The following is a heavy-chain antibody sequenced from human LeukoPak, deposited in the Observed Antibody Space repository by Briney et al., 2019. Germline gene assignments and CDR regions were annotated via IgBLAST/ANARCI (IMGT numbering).Heavy chain of an antibody. CDR3: ATDRGSGWLRSFDY. D-gene: IGHD6-19*01. V-gene: IGHV1-24*01. J-gene: IGHJ4*02. CDR2: FDPKDGET. CDR1: GYTLTELS. Sequence: ASVKVSCKVSGYTLTELSMHWVRQAPGKGLEWMGGFDPKDGETIYAQKFQGRVTMTEDTSTDTAYMELSSLRSEDTAVYYCATDRGSGWLRSFDYWGQGTLVTVSS.